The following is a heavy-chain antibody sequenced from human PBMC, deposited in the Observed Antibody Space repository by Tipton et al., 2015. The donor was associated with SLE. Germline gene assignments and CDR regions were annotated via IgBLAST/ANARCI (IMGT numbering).Heavy chain of an antibody. V-gene: IGHV4-61*02. CDR1: GGSISSGSYY. CDR3: ARDGGGEFGGIMPFDY. Sequence: TLSLTCTVSGGSISSGSYYWSWIRQPAGKGLEWIGRIYTSGSTYYNPSFKSRVTISVDTSKNQFSLNLKSVTAADTAVYYCARDGGGEFGGIMPFDYWGQGTLVTVSS. D-gene: IGHD3-16*01. J-gene: IGHJ4*02. CDR2: IYTSGST.